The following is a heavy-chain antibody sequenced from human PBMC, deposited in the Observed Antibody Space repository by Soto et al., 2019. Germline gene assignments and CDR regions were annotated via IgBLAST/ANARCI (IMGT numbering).Heavy chain of an antibody. Sequence: VQLVESGGGLVQPGGSLRLSCAASGFTFSSYDMHWVRQATGKGLEWVSVIGTAGDTYYPGSVQGRFTISRENAKNSLYLQMNSLRAEDTAVYYCARGSLGGFDYWGQGTLVTVSS. CDR1: GFTFSSYD. CDR2: IGTAGDT. CDR3: ARGSLGGFDY. V-gene: IGHV3-13*01. D-gene: IGHD3-16*01. J-gene: IGHJ4*02.